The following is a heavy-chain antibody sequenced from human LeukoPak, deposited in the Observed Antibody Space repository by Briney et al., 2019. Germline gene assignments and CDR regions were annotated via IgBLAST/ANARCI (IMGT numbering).Heavy chain of an antibody. CDR3: ARVLYYGSKESDY. CDR2: INPNSGGT. CDR1: GYTFTGYY. D-gene: IGHD3-22*01. Sequence: GASVKVSCKASGYTFTGYYMHWVRQAPGQGLEWMGWINPNSGGTNYAQKFQGRVTMTRDTSISTAYMELSSLRSEDTAVYYCARVLYYGSKESDYWGQGTLVTVSS. V-gene: IGHV1-2*02. J-gene: IGHJ4*02.